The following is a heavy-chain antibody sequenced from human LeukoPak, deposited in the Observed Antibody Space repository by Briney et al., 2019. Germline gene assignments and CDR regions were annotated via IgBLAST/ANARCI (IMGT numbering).Heavy chain of an antibody. D-gene: IGHD3-10*01. V-gene: IGHV1-18*01. CDR1: GYTFTSYG. CDR2: ISXYNGNT. Sequence: ASVKVSCKASGYTFTSYGITWVRQAPGQGLEWMAWISXYNGNTDYAQNLRGRVTMTTDTSTSTAYMELRSLRSDDTAVYYCARDSVDGSGTYYNDSPDYWGQGTLVTVSS. CDR3: ARDSVDGSGTYYNDSPDY. J-gene: IGHJ4*02.